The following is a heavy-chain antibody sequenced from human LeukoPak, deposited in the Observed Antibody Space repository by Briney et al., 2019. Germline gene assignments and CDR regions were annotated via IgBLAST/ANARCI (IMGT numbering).Heavy chain of an antibody. CDR1: GYTSTGYY. CDR2: INPNSGGT. CDR3: ARGVRITFGGVPQSLDY. V-gene: IGHV1-2*02. J-gene: IGHJ4*02. Sequence: ASVKVSCKASGYTSTGYYMHWVRQAPGQGLEWMGWINPNSGGTNYAQQFQGRVTMTRDTSISTAYMELSRLRSDDTAVYYCARGVRITFGGVPQSLDYWGQGTLVTVSS. D-gene: IGHD3-16*01.